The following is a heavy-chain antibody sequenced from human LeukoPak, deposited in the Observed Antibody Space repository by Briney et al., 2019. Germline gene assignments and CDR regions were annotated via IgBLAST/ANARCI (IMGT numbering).Heavy chain of an antibody. CDR2: VANDGRDK. D-gene: IGHD6-13*01. V-gene: IGHV3-30*18. Sequence: GGSLRLSCAASGFTFSNYGMHWVRQAPGKGLEWVAVVANDGRDKRYADSVKGRFTISRDNPKNTVYLQMNSLRAEDTAVYYCAKDLNVAAAGYYFDYWGQGTLVTVSS. CDR1: GFTFSNYG. J-gene: IGHJ4*02. CDR3: AKDLNVAAAGYYFDY.